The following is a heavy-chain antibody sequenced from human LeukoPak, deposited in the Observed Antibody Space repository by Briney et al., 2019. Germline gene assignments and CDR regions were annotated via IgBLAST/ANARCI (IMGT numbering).Heavy chain of an antibody. CDR3: ARYDFWSGYAFDY. CDR2: IKQDGSEK. J-gene: IGHJ4*02. CDR1: GFTFSSYA. V-gene: IGHV3-7*01. D-gene: IGHD3-3*01. Sequence: GGSLRLSCAASGFTFSSYAMSWVRQAPGKGLEWVANIKQDGSEKYYVDSVKGRFTISRDNARNSLYLQINSLRAEDTAVYYCARYDFWSGYAFDYWGQGTLVTVSS.